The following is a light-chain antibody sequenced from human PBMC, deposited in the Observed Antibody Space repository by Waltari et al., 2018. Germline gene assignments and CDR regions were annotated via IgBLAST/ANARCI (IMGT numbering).Light chain of an antibody. Sequence: DIQLTQSPSFLSASLGDRVTITCRASQGISSPLVWYQVKPGKAPNVLISLASTLQSGVPERFSGSGFGTEFTLTISSLQAEDFGIYYCMQLHDYPLTLGQGTRLDIK. V-gene: IGKV1-9*01. CDR3: MQLHDYPLT. CDR2: LAS. CDR1: QGISSP. J-gene: IGKJ5*01.